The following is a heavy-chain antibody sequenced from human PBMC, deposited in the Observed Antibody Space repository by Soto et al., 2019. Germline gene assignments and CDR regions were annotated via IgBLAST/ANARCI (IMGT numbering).Heavy chain of an antibody. V-gene: IGHV3-30-3*01. Sequence: PGGSLRLSCAASGFTFSSYAMHWVRQAPGKGLEWVAVISYDGSNKYYADSVKGRFTISRDNSKNTLYLQMNSLRAEDTAVYYCARDNYYGSGTPEEGFDPWGQGTLVTVSS. CDR2: ISYDGSNK. D-gene: IGHD3-10*01. CDR1: GFTFSSYA. J-gene: IGHJ5*02. CDR3: ARDNYYGSGTPEEGFDP.